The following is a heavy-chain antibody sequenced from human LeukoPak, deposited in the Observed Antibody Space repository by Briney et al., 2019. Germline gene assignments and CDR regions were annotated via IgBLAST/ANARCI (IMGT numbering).Heavy chain of an antibody. CDR3: AKGFVEPRPHYFDY. V-gene: IGHV3-23*01. Sequence: GGSLRLSCAASGFTFSSYAMIWVRQAPGKGLEWVSGISGSGGSTFYADSVKGRFTISRDNSKNTLYLQMNSLRAEDTGIYYCAKGFVEPRPHYFDYWGQGTLVTVSS. D-gene: IGHD6-6*01. J-gene: IGHJ4*02. CDR2: ISGSGGST. CDR1: GFTFSSYA.